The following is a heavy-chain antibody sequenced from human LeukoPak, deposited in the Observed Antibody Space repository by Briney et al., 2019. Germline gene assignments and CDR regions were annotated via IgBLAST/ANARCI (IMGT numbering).Heavy chain of an antibody. CDR3: ATTAVAGPNDAFDI. D-gene: IGHD6-19*01. Sequence: ASVKVSCKASGYTFTSYGISWVRQAPGQGLEWVGWISAYNGNTNYAQKLQGRVTMTTDTSTSTAYMELRSLRSDDTAVYYCATTAVAGPNDAFDIWGQGTMVTVSS. CDR2: ISAYNGNT. V-gene: IGHV1-18*01. J-gene: IGHJ3*02. CDR1: GYTFTSYG.